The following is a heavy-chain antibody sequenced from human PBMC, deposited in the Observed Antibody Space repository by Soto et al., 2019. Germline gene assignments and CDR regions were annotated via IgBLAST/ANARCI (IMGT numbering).Heavy chain of an antibody. Sequence: QVQLVQSGAEVKKPGASVKVSCKASGYTFTSYYMHWVRQAPGQGLEWMGIINPSGGSTSYAQKFQGRVTMTRDTSTSTVYMELSSLRSEDTAVYYCARDRSAFGVVIIPSPDYYYYGMDVWGQGTTVTVSS. CDR3: ARDRSAFGVVIIPSPDYYYYGMDV. CDR1: GYTFTSYY. D-gene: IGHD3-3*01. V-gene: IGHV1-46*01. J-gene: IGHJ6*02. CDR2: INPSGGST.